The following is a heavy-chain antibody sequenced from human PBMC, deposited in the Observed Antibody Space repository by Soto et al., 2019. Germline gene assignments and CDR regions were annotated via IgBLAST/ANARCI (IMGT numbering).Heavy chain of an antibody. CDR2: ISYDGSNK. V-gene: IGHV3-30-3*01. J-gene: IGHJ6*02. Sequence: QVQLVESGGGVVQPGRSLRLSCAASGFTFSSYAMHWVRQAPGKGLEWVAVISYDGSNKYYADSVKGRFTISRDNSKNTLYLQMNSLRAEDTAVYYCARDLGDFWSGYPIPYYYYYGMDVWGQGTTVTVSS. CDR1: GFTFSSYA. D-gene: IGHD3-3*01. CDR3: ARDLGDFWSGYPIPYYYYYGMDV.